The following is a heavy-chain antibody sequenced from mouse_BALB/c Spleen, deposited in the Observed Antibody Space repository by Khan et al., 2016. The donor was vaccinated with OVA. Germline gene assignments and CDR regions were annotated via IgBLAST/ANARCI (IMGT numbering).Heavy chain of an antibody. J-gene: IGHJ3*01. Sequence: VQLKESGGGLVKPGGSLKLSCAASGFTFSSYAMSWVRQSPEKRLEWVAEISSGGSYTYYPDTVTGRFTISRDNAKNTLYLEMSSLRSEDTATYCCARLLRRPAWFAYWGQGTLVTVSA. D-gene: IGHD1-1*01. CDR3: ARLLRRPAWFAY. CDR2: ISSGGSYT. CDR1: GFTFSSYA. V-gene: IGHV5-9-4*01.